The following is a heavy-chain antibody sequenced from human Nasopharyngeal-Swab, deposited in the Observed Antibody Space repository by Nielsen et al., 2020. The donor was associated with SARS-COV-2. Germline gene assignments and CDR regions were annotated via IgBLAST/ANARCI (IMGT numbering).Heavy chain of an antibody. CDR3: AKERGIAVADADAFDI. J-gene: IGHJ3*02. D-gene: IGHD6-19*01. CDR2: ISGSGGST. V-gene: IGHV3-23*01. CDR1: GFTFSSYA. Sequence: GESPKISCAASGFTFSSYAMSWVRQAPGKGLGWVSAISGSGGSTYYADSVKGRFTISRDNSKNTLYLQMNSLRAEDTAVYYCAKERGIAVADADAFDIWGQGTMVTVSS.